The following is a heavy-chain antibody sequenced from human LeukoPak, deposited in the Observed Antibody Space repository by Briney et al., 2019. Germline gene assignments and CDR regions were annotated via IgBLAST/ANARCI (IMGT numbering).Heavy chain of an antibody. J-gene: IGHJ4*02. CDR3: ARDRYYYDSSGYYQLDY. Sequence: SETLSLTCTVSGGSISGYYWSWIRQPPGKGLEWIGYIYYSGSTSYNPSLKSRVTISVDTSKNLFSLKLSSVTAADTAVYYCARDRYYYDSSGYYQLDYWGQGTLVTVSS. V-gene: IGHV4-59*12. CDR1: GGSISGYY. D-gene: IGHD3-22*01. CDR2: IYYSGST.